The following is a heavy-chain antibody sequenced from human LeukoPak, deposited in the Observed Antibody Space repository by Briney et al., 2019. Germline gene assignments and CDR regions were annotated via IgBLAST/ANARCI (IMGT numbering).Heavy chain of an antibody. CDR2: ISTSSNTI. V-gene: IGHV3-48*01. D-gene: IGHD3-10*01. Sequence: GGSLRLSCAASGFTFSSYSMNWVRQAPGKGLEWVSYISTSSNTIYYADSVKGRFTISRDNAKNSLYLQMNDLRAEDTAVYYCARVGSYGMDVWGQGTTVTVSS. CDR3: ARVGSYGMDV. CDR1: GFTFSSYS. J-gene: IGHJ6*02.